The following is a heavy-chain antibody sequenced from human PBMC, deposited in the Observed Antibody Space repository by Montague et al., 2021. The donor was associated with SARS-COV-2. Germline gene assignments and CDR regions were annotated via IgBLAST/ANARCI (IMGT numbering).Heavy chain of an antibody. CDR2: IYYSGTT. CDR1: GGSISSTTYY. J-gene: IGHJ4*02. D-gene: IGHD1-1*01. Sequence: SETLSLTCTVSGGSISSTTYYWGWIRQPPGKGLEWIGSIYYSGTTYYNPSLKGRVTMSIDTSKNQFSLKLRSVTAAETAVFYCATIVETGTEGGIDYWGQGALVTVSS. CDR3: ATIVETGTEGGIDY. V-gene: IGHV4-39*01.